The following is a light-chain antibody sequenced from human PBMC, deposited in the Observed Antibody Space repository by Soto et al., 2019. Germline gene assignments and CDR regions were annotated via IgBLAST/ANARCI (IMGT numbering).Light chain of an antibody. CDR3: QQYGSPWT. V-gene: IGKV3-20*01. CDR2: GAS. CDR1: QSVSSSY. Sequence: EIVLSQSAGTLSLSPGERATLSCRASQSVSSSYLAWYQQKPGQAPRLLIYGASSRATGIPDRFSGSGSGTDFTLTISRLEPEDFAVYYCQQYGSPWTFGQGTKVDIK. J-gene: IGKJ1*01.